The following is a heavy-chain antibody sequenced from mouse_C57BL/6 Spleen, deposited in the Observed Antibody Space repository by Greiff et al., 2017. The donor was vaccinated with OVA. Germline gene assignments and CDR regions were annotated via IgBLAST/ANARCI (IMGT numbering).Heavy chain of an antibody. Sequence: VQLQQPGAELVKPGASVKMSCKASGYTFTSYWITWVKQRPGQGLEWIGDIYPGSGSTNYNEKFKSKATLTVDTSSSTAYMKLSSLTSEDSAVYYCARYYYDYDWYFDVWGTGTTVTVSS. J-gene: IGHJ1*03. D-gene: IGHD2-4*01. V-gene: IGHV1-55*01. CDR3: ARYYYDYDWYFDV. CDR1: GYTFTSYW. CDR2: IYPGSGST.